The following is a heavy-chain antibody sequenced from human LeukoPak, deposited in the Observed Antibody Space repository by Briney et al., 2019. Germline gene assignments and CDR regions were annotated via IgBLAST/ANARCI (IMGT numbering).Heavy chain of an antibody. V-gene: IGHV4-39*02. CDR3: ARDHRSGSYYNRQGRFDP. CDR1: GGSISSSSYY. CDR2: IYYSGST. D-gene: IGHD3-10*01. J-gene: IGHJ5*02. Sequence: PSETLSLTCTVSGGSISSSSYYWGWVRQPPGKGLEWIGSIYYSGSTYYNPSLKSRVTISVDTSKNQFSLKLSSVTAADTAVYYCARDHRSGSYYNRQGRFDPWGQGTLVTVSS.